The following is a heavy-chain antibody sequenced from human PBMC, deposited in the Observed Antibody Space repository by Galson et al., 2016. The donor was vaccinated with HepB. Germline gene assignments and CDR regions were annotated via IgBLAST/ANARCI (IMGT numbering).Heavy chain of an antibody. CDR1: GFAFSKYP. D-gene: IGHD2-21*01. Sequence: SLRLSCAASGFAFSKYPAHWVRQPPGKGLQYVSLITNEGHNTYYADSVKGRFTISRDNSKNILFLHMAGLRVEDTAVSYCVTPSPVYFGDAGHYHFGMDVWGRGTAVTVSS. CDR2: ITNEGHNT. V-gene: IGHV3-64*04. CDR3: VTPSPVYFGDAGHYHFGMDV. J-gene: IGHJ6*02.